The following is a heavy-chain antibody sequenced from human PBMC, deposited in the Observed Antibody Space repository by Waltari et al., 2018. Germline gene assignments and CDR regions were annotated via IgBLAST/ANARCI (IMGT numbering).Heavy chain of an antibody. CDR3: ARELGYCISGSCYRFDP. CDR1: GNTLTGYY. V-gene: IGHV1-2*06. J-gene: IGHJ5*02. Sequence: QVQLVQSGAEVKKPGASVKVSCKASGNTLTGYYTHWVRQAPGQGLEWMGRIDPNSGGTDYAQKFQGRVTRTLDTSLSTAYMQLSRLTSDDTALYYCARELGYCISGSCYRFDPWGQGTLVIVSS. CDR2: IDPNSGGT. D-gene: IGHD2-2*01.